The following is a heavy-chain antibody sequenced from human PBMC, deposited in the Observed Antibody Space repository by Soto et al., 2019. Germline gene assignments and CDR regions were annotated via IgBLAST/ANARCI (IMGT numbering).Heavy chain of an antibody. CDR2: IYSGSST. J-gene: IGHJ4*02. CDR1: GVTVSSNY. CDR3: ARHGYNYGGGYFDY. D-gene: IGHD5-18*01. Sequence: GALILSCAASGVTVSSNYMSWVRQAPGKGLEWVSVIYSGSSTYYADSVKGRFTISRDNSKNTLYLQMNSLRAEDTAVYYCARHGYNYGGGYFDYWGQGT. V-gene: IGHV3-66*04.